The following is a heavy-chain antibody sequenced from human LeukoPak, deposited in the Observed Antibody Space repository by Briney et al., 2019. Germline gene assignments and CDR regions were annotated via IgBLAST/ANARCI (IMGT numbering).Heavy chain of an antibody. V-gene: IGHV3-21*01. CDR2: ISSIRSYI. D-gene: IGHD5-18*01. Sequence: PGGSLRLSSAASEFTFSSYSINWVRQAPGKGLEWVSSISSIRSYIYYADSVKGRFTISRDNAKNSLYLQMNSLRAEDTAVYYCVRLRGGYNHALGPFDFWGQGTLVTVSS. CDR3: VRLRGGYNHALGPFDF. CDR1: EFTFSSYS. J-gene: IGHJ4*02.